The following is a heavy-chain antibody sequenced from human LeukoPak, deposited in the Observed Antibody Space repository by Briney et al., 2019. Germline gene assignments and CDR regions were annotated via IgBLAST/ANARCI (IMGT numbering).Heavy chain of an antibody. Sequence: GGSLRLSCAASGLTFSSYGMHWVRQAPGKGLEWVAFIRYDGSNKYYADSVKGRFTISRDNSKNTLYLQMNSLRAEDTAVYYCAKVEYSSSADYWGQGTLVTVSS. D-gene: IGHD6-6*01. CDR2: IRYDGSNK. V-gene: IGHV3-30*02. CDR3: AKVEYSSSADY. CDR1: GLTFSSYG. J-gene: IGHJ4*02.